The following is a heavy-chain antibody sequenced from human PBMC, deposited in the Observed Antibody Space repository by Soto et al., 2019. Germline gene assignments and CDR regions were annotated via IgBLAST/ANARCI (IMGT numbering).Heavy chain of an antibody. J-gene: IGHJ5*02. CDR3: CRHEGTRFDP. CDR1: GFTFSSYA. D-gene: IGHD3-10*01. V-gene: IGHV3-64*01. CDR2: ISSNGGST. Sequence: GGSLRLSCAASGFTFSSYAMHWVRQAPGKGLEYVSAISSNGGSTYYANSVKGRFTISRDNSKNTLYLQMNSLRAEDTAVYHCCRHEGTRFDPWGQGTLVTVSS.